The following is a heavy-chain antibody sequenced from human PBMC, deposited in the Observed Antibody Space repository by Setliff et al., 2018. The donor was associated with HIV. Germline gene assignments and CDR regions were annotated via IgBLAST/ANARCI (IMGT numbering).Heavy chain of an antibody. J-gene: IGHJ5*02. D-gene: IGHD4-17*01. CDR1: GYTFTSYG. Sequence: ASVKVSCKASGYTFTSYGISWVRQAPGQGLEWMGWINPKSGDTKYGQSFQGRVTMTRDTSISTAYMNLSGLRSNDTAVYYCARDGDYGEYGAWGQGTLVTVSS. CDR2: INPKSGDT. CDR3: ARDGDYGEYGA. V-gene: IGHV1-2*02.